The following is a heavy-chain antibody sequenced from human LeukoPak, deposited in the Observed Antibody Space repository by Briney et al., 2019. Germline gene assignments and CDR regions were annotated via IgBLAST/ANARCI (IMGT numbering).Heavy chain of an antibody. CDR3: ARVGDYSLKD. V-gene: IGHV4-4*08. CDR1: GGSISSYT. CDR2: IYTGGST. J-gene: IGHJ4*02. D-gene: IGHD4-11*01. Sequence: SETLSLTCNVSGGSISSYTWSWIRQPPGKGLEWIGYIYTGGSTNYNPSLKSRVTISLDTSKNQLSLKLSAVTAADTALYYCARVGDYSLKDWGQGTLVTVSS.